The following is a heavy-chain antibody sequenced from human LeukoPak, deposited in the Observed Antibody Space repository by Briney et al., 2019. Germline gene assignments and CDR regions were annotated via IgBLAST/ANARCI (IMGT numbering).Heavy chain of an antibody. D-gene: IGHD1-26*01. V-gene: IGHV3-74*01. CDR3: ARGGSYGAFDI. J-gene: IGHJ3*02. Sequence: GGSLRLSCTASGFSFSGHWMHWARQAPGKGLVWVSRINSDGSSTNYADSVKGRFTISRDNAKNTLYLQMNSLRAEDTAVYYCARGGSYGAFDIWGQGTMVTVSS. CDR2: INSDGSST. CDR1: GFSFSGHW.